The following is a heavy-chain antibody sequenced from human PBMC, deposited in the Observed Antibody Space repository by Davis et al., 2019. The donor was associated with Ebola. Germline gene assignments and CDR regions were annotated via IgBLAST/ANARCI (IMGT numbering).Heavy chain of an antibody. D-gene: IGHD6-19*01. Sequence: SLKISCAASGFTFDDYAMHWVRQAPGKGLEWVSGISWNSGSIGYADSVKGRFTISRDNAKNSLYLQMNSLRAEDTAVYYCARDLRGPVAGTDYWGQGTLVTVSS. J-gene: IGHJ4*02. CDR1: GFTFDDYA. CDR2: ISWNSGSI. CDR3: ARDLRGPVAGTDY. V-gene: IGHV3-9*01.